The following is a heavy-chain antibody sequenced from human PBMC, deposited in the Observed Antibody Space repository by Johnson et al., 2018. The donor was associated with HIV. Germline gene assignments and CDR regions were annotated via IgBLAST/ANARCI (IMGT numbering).Heavy chain of an antibody. V-gene: IGHV3-30*04. CDR3: ARGVKQQLSVVDAFDI. CDR1: GFTFHSYA. Sequence: VQLVESGGGVVQPGGSLRLSCAASGFTFHSYAMHWVRQAPGKGLEWVAVISYDGNNRYYVDSVKGRFTISRDNSKNTLYLQMNSLRAEDTAVYFCARGVKQQLSVVDAFDIWGQGTMVIVSS. D-gene: IGHD1-1*01. J-gene: IGHJ3*02. CDR2: ISYDGNNR.